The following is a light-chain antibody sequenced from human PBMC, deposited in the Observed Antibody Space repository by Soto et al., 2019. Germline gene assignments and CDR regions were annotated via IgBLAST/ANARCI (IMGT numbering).Light chain of an antibody. Sequence: EIVMTQSPATLSVSPGERATLSCRASQSVSSNLAWYQQKPGQAPRLLIYGASTRATGIPARFSGSGSGTEFTLTISSLQSEDFAVYYCQQYNSYFGPGTKVDIK. V-gene: IGKV3-15*01. CDR1: QSVSSN. J-gene: IGKJ3*01. CDR3: QQYNSY. CDR2: GAS.